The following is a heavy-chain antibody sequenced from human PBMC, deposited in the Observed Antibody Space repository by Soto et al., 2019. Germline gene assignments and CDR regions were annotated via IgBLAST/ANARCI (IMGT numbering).Heavy chain of an antibody. D-gene: IGHD3-3*01. CDR1: GCTFSSYA. J-gene: IGHJ2*01. V-gene: IGHV1-69*06. Sequence: SVKVYCKASGCTFSSYAISWVRQAPGQGLEWMGGIIPIFGTANYAQKFQGRVTITADKSTSTAYMELSSLRSEETAVYYCARAAATIFGVVIRSNWYFDLCGRGTLVTVSS. CDR3: ARAAATIFGVVIRSNWYFDL. CDR2: IIPIFGTA.